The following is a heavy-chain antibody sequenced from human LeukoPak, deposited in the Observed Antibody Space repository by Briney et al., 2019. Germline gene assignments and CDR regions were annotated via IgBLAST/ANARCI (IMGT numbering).Heavy chain of an antibody. V-gene: IGHV3-23*01. CDR1: GFTFSSYA. CDR3: AKLPYFAYFDY. CDR2: ISGSGGSI. J-gene: IGHJ4*02. D-gene: IGHD3-9*01. Sequence: PGGSLRLSCAASGFTFSSYAMNWVRQAPGKGLEWVSAISGSGGSIYYADSVKGRFTISRDNSKNTLYLQMNSLRAEDTAVYHCAKLPYFAYFDYWGQGTLVSVSS.